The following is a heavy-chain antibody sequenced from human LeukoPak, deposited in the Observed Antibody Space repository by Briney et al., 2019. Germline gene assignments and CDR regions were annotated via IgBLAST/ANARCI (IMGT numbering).Heavy chain of an antibody. D-gene: IGHD6-13*01. CDR2: IYTSGST. CDR3: ARAYSSNWYDGFDY. J-gene: IGHJ4*02. CDR1: GGSISSGSYY. V-gene: IGHV4-61*02. Sequence: PSETLSLTCTVSGGSISSGSYYWSWIRQPAGKGLEWIGRIYTSGSTNYNPSLKSRVTTSVNTSKNQFSLKLSSVTAADTAMYYCARAYSSNWYDGFDYWGQGTLVTVSS.